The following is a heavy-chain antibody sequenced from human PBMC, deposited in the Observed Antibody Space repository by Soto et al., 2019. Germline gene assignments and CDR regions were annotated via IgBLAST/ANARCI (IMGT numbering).Heavy chain of an antibody. D-gene: IGHD1-20*01. CDR2: IHYSGST. CDR3: ARFIPGTGSDY. CDR1: GGSISSGGYY. V-gene: IGHV4-31*03. J-gene: IGHJ4*02. Sequence: QVQLQESGPGLVKPSQTLSLTCTVSGGSISSGGYYWSWIRQHPGKGLEWIGYIHYSGSTSYNPSLKSRVTISVDTSKNQFSLKLSSVTAADTAVYYCARFIPGTGSDYWGQGTLVTVSS.